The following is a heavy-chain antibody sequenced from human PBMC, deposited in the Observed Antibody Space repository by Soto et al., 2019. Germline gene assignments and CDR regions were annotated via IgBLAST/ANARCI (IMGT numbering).Heavy chain of an antibody. CDR3: ARGVQSGYYYELDY. J-gene: IGHJ4*02. Sequence: QVQLVQSGAEVKKPGSSVKVSCKASGGTFSSYAISWVRQAPGQGLEWMGGIIPIFGTANYAQKSQGRVTITADESTSTDYMELSSLRSEDTAVYYCARGVQSGYYYELDYWGQGTLVTVSS. D-gene: IGHD3-22*01. V-gene: IGHV1-69*01. CDR1: GGTFSSYA. CDR2: IIPIFGTA.